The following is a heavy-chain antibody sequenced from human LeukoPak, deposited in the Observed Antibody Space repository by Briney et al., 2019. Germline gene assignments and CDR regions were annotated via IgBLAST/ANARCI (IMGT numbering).Heavy chain of an antibody. CDR2: INQGGSDK. CDR1: GFTFSGHW. Sequence: GGSLRLSCAASGFTFSGHWMSWVRQAPGKGLEWVANINQGGSDKYYVDSVKGRFTISRDNANNLLYLQMNSLRGKDTAVYYCTRDRSRAEDDWGQGTLFTVSS. D-gene: IGHD1-14*01. CDR3: TRDRSRAEDD. V-gene: IGHV3-7*01. J-gene: IGHJ4*02.